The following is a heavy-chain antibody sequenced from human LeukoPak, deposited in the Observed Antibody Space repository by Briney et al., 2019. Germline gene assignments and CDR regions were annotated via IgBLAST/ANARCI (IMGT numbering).Heavy chain of an antibody. CDR1: GASIIGPKW. Sequence: PSETLSLTCTVSGASIIGPKWWNWVRLSPGKWMEWIGEIFHSGSTHYNPSLKSRVTISVDTSKNQFSLILTSVTDADTAVYYCATSSGWYRYDSWGQGTLVTVSS. V-gene: IGHV4-4*02. D-gene: IGHD6-19*01. CDR3: ATSSGWYRYDS. J-gene: IGHJ4*02. CDR2: IFHSGST.